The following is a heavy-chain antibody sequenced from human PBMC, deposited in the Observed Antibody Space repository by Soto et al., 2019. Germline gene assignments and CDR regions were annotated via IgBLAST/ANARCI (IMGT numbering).Heavy chain of an antibody. V-gene: IGHV4-39*01. CDR1: VGSISSISYY. Sequence: SETLSLTCTVSVGSISSISYYWGWIRQPPGKGLEWIGSIKYSGHTFYNPSLKSRVTMSVDTSKNQFSLRLSSVTAAETAVYYCARVDIAVVPSTTFDYWGQGTLVTVSS. J-gene: IGHJ4*02. CDR2: IKYSGHT. D-gene: IGHD2-2*01. CDR3: ARVDIAVVPSTTFDY.